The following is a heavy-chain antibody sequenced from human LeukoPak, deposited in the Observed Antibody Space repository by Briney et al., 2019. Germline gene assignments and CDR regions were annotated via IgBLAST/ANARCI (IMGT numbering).Heavy chain of an antibody. CDR3: ARQGGGYCSSTRCYSAFDI. J-gene: IGHJ3*02. V-gene: IGHV4-38-2*02. Sequence: SETLSLTCTVSGYSISSGYYWDWIRQPPGKGLEWIANLYHSGGTYYNPSLKSRVTISVDTSKNQFSLTLSSVTAADTAVYYCARQGGGYCSSTRCYSAFDIWGQGTMVTVSS. CDR1: GYSISSGYY. CDR2: LYHSGGT. D-gene: IGHD2-2*02.